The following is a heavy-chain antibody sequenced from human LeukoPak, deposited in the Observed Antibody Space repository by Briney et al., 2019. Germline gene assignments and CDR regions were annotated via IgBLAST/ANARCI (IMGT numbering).Heavy chain of an antibody. CDR3: ARDRFIQVPAATGDAFDI. V-gene: IGHV3-53*01. D-gene: IGHD2-2*01. Sequence: PGGSLRLSCAASGFTVSSNYMSWVRQAPGKGLEWVSVIYSGGSTYYADSVKGRFTISRDNSKNTLYLQMNSLRAEDTAVYYCARDRFIQVPAATGDAFDIWGQGTMVTVSS. CDR2: IYSGGST. J-gene: IGHJ3*02. CDR1: GFTVSSNY.